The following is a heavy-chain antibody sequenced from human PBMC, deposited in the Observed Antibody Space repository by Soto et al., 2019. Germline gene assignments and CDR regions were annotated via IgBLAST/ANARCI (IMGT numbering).Heavy chain of an antibody. CDR1: GYTLAELS. V-gene: IGHV1-24*01. J-gene: IGHJ6*02. CDR2: FDPGAGET. Sequence: ASVKVSCKVSGYTLAELSMHWVRQAPGKGLEWMGGFDPGAGETIYAQKYQGRVTMTEDTSTDTAYMELSSLRSEDTAVYCCATGSYEFWSGYAHDYYGMDVWGQGTTVTVPS. D-gene: IGHD3-3*01. CDR3: ATGSYEFWSGYAHDYYGMDV.